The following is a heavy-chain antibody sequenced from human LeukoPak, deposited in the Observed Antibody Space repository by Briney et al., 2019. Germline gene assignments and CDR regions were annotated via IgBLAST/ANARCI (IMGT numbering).Heavy chain of an antibody. V-gene: IGHV1-2*02. D-gene: IGHD6-13*01. CDR3: ARAREYPVIAAGK. Sequence: ASVKVSCKASGYTFTGYYMHWVRQAPGQGLEWMGWINPNSGGTNYAQKFQGRVTMTRDTSISTAYMELNRLRSGDTAVYYCARAREYPVIAAGKWGQGALVTVSS. CDR2: INPNSGGT. J-gene: IGHJ4*02. CDR1: GYTFTGYY.